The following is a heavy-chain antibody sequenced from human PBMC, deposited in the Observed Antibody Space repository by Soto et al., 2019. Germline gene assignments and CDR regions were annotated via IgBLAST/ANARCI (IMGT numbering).Heavy chain of an antibody. CDR3: ARVTVRHSQTGSPDMDV. CDR2: VSISGVSGGSST. CDR1: GFTCIGYG. D-gene: IGHD3-16*02. J-gene: IGHJ6*03. V-gene: IGHV3-23*01. Sequence: CGSLRLSCAASGFTCIGYGMSWVRQAPGKGLEWVSTVSISGVSGGSSTLYAGSVKGRFTISTDNSKNALYLQMNSLRAEDTALYHFARVTVRHSQTGSPDMDVWGEGTTVTGSS.